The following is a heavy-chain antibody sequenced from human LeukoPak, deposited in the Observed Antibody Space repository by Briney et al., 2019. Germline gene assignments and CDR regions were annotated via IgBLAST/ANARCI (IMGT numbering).Heavy chain of an antibody. D-gene: IGHD2-2*02. J-gene: IGHJ5*02. V-gene: IGHV1-69*13. CDR3: ARDRLGRYCSTISCYSASPFDP. Sequence: VASVKVSCKASGGTVSRYPISWVRQAPGQGLEWMGGIIPIFGTANYAQKFQGRVTITADESTSTAYMELSSLRSEDTAVYYCARDRLGRYCSTISCYSASPFDPWGQGTLVTVSS. CDR1: GGTVSRYP. CDR2: IIPIFGTA.